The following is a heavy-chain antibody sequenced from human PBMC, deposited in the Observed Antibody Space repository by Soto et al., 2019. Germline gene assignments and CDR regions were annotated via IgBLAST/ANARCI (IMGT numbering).Heavy chain of an antibody. Sequence: SETLSLTCAVYGGSFSGYYWSWIRQSPGKGLEWIGEINHSGSTNYNPSLKSRVTISVDTSKNQFSLKLSSVTAADTAVYYCARLGTPIVVVPAATDYYYYYGMDVWGQGTTVTVSS. D-gene: IGHD2-2*01. J-gene: IGHJ6*02. CDR1: GGSFSGYY. CDR2: INHSGST. CDR3: ARLGTPIVVVPAATDYYYYYGMDV. V-gene: IGHV4-34*01.